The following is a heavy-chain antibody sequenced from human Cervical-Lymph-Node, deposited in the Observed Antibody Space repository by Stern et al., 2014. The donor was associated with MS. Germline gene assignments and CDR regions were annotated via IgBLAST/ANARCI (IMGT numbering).Heavy chain of an antibody. CDR3: ARHLGSHESGWFDP. J-gene: IGHJ5*02. D-gene: IGHD1-26*01. Sequence: QMQLVQSGAEVKKPGSSVKVSCQASGGTLISYPISWVRQAPGQGLEWLEGIMPILDTSNYAHKFQGRVTITADESTTTIYMELRSLKSEDTAVYYCARHLGSHESGWFDPWGQGTLVTVSS. CDR1: GGTLISYP. CDR2: IMPILDTS. V-gene: IGHV1-69*01.